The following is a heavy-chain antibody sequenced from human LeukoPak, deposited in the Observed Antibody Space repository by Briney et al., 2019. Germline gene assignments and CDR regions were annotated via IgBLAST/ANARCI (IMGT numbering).Heavy chain of an antibody. CDR1: GFAFSSSG. Sequence: PGGSLRLSCAAFGFAFSSSGMNWVRQAPGKGLEWVSTITGSGDRTYYADSMKGRFTISRDNSKKTLYLQMKSLRAEDTAVYYCAKGCSSTTCDRYWGQGTLVTVSS. V-gene: IGHV3-23*01. J-gene: IGHJ4*02. CDR2: ITGSGDRT. CDR3: AKGCSSTTCDRY. D-gene: IGHD2-2*01.